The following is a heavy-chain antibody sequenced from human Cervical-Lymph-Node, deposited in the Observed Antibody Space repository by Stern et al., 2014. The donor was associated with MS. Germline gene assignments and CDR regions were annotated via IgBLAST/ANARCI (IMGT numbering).Heavy chain of an antibody. V-gene: IGHV1-24*01. CDR2: FDPEDGES. CDR3: ATDYNY. Sequence: VQLVXSGAEVKKPGASVKVSCKVSGATLSEFSMHWVRQAPGKGLEWMGNFDPEDGESIYAQRFQGRVTMTADTSTDTAYMELSSLRSEDTAVYYCATDYNYWGQGTLVTVSS. D-gene: IGHD4-11*01. J-gene: IGHJ4*02. CDR1: GATLSEFS.